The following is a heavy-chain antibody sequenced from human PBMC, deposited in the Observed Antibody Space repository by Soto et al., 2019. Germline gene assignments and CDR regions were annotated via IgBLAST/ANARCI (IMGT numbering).Heavy chain of an antibody. CDR2: IWYDGSNE. CDR3: ARVGARNYYYYYYMDV. Sequence: GGSLRLSCAASGFTFSSYGMHWVRQAPGKGLEWVAVIWYDGSNEYYADSVKGRFTISRDKSKNTLYLQMNSLRAEDTAVYYCARVGARNYYYYYYMDVWGKGTTVTVSS. V-gene: IGHV3-33*01. J-gene: IGHJ6*03. D-gene: IGHD1-26*01. CDR1: GFTFSSYG.